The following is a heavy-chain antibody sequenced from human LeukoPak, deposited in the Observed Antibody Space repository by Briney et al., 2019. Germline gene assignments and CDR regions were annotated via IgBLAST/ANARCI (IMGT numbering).Heavy chain of an antibody. CDR2: INPNSGGT. CDR1: GYTFTGYY. Sequence: ASVKVSCKASGYTFTGYYMHWVRQAPGQGLEWMGWINPNSGGTNYAQKFQGRVTMTRDTSISTAYMELSSLRSEDTAVYYCARGRGRYSSSSRSDYWGQGTLVTVSS. J-gene: IGHJ4*02. D-gene: IGHD6-6*01. CDR3: ARGRGRYSSSSRSDY. V-gene: IGHV1-2*02.